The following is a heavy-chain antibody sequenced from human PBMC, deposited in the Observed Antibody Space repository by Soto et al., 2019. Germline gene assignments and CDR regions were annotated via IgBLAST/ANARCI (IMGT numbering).Heavy chain of an antibody. CDR2: IRWNSGSI. CDR1: GFIFDDYA. J-gene: IGHJ6*02. CDR3: AKGVGYDYYYGMDD. V-gene: IGHV3-9*01. Sequence: EVQLVESGGGLVQPGRSLRLSCAASGFIFDDYAMHWVRQAPGKGLEWVSGIRWNSGSIGYADFVKGRFTISRDNAKNSLYLPMNSLRDEDTALYYCAKGVGYDYYYGMDDWGQGTTVTVSS. D-gene: IGHD3-16*01.